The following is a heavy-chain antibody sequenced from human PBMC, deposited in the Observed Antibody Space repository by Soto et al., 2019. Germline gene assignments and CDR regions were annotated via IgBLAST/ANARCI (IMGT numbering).Heavy chain of an antibody. V-gene: IGHV3-30-3*01. D-gene: IGHD3-10*01. J-gene: IGHJ4*02. Sequence: GGSLRLSCVASGFLFSGYAMHWVRQAPGRGLEWLAVTSYNEGEKYYADSLQGRFTISRDNSKNTLYLHMKSLRPEDTAVYSCAVFWFGEYFGWGQGTLVTVSS. CDR3: AVFWFGEYFG. CDR2: TSYNEGEK. CDR1: GFLFSGYA.